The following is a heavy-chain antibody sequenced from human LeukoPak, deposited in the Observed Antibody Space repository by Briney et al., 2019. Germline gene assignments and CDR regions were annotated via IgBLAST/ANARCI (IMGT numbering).Heavy chain of an antibody. CDR1: GFSVSSNH. D-gene: IGHD6-13*01. CDR2: IYSGGNT. CDR3: ARGIAAAGIVGVFDY. V-gene: IGHV3-66*01. Sequence: GGSLRLSCAASGFSVSSNHMNWVRQAPGKGLEWVSVIYSGGNTHYADSVKGRFTISRDNSKNTLYLQMNSLRAEDTAVYYCARGIAAAGIVGVFDYWGQGTLVTVSS. J-gene: IGHJ4*02.